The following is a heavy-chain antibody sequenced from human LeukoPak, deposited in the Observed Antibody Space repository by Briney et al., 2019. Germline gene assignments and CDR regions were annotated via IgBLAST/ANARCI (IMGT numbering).Heavy chain of an antibody. CDR3: AKKPATIKFPFDI. CDR1: GFSFSTYD. D-gene: IGHD5-24*01. Sequence: GGSLRLSCVGSGFSFSTYDMGWVRQTPGKGLEWVSAISTTGGYTEDADSVKGRFTISRDNSQNTLFLHMHSLRAEDTAVYYCAKKPATIKFPFDIWGQGTLVTVSP. V-gene: IGHV3-23*01. CDR2: ISTTGGYT. J-gene: IGHJ4*02.